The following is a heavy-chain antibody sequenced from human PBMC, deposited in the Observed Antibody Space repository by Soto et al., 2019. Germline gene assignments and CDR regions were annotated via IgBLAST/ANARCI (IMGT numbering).Heavy chain of an antibody. CDR1: GFTFSSYW. V-gene: IGHV3-74*01. J-gene: IGHJ6*02. CDR2: INSDGSST. CDR3: AREGADCTNGVCYTDYYYGMDV. Sequence: EVQLVESEGGLVQPGGSLRLSCAASGFTFSSYWMHWVRQAPGKGLVWVSRINSDGSSTSYADSVKGRFTISRDNAKNTLYLQMNSLRAEDTAVYYCAREGADCTNGVCYTDYYYGMDVWGQGTTVTVSS. D-gene: IGHD2-8*01.